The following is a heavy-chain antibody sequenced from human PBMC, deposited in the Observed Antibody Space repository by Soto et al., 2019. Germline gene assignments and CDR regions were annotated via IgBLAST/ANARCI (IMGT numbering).Heavy chain of an antibody. CDR2: IWYDGTQK. CDR1: GFTFNTYS. V-gene: IGHV3-33*01. D-gene: IGHD4-17*01. CDR3: ARAGGTTVTGLWHFDS. J-gene: IGHJ4*02. Sequence: GGSLRLSCETSGFTFNTYSMHWVRQPPGKGLEWLAAIWYDGTQKYYADSVKGRFIISRDNSKKTLYLEMNSLRAEDTAVYYCARAGGTTVTGLWHFDSWGQGTLVTVS.